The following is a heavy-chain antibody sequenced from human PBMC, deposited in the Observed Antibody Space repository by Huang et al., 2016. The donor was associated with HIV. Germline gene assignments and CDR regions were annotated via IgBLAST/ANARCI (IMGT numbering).Heavy chain of an antibody. CDR3: ARNHDFWRGRMFAISYFDV. CDR1: GGSINTGRDY. V-gene: IGHV4-39*01. Sequence: QMRFQESGPGLVKPSGTLSLTCNVSGGSINTGRDYWGWSRQPPGKGLEWVGSRYYTGKRHHDPSPKGRLTMSADTSNNQFSLNLSSVTAADTAIYYCARNHDFWRGRMFAISYFDVWGRGTLVTVAS. CDR2: RYYTGKR. D-gene: IGHD3-3*01. J-gene: IGHJ2*01.